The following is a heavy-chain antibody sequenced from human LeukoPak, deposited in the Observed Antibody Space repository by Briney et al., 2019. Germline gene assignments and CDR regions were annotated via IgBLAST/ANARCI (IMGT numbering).Heavy chain of an antibody. CDR2: ISAYNGNT. CDR3: ARDRGYYYDKGVGAFDI. V-gene: IGHV1-18*01. D-gene: IGHD3-22*01. CDR1: GYTFTSYG. Sequence: GASVKVSCKASGYTFTSYGISWVRQAPGQGLEWMGWISAYNGNTNYAQKLQGRVTMTTDTSTSTAYMELSSLRSEDTAVYYCARDRGYYYDKGVGAFDIWGQGTMVTVSS. J-gene: IGHJ3*02.